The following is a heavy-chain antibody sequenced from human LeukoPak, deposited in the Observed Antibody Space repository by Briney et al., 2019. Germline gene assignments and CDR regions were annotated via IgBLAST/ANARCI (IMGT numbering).Heavy chain of an antibody. J-gene: IGHJ4*02. CDR1: GGSISSGGYY. CDR2: IYYSGST. CDR3: ARSAGVSRITMVRGVTKFDY. D-gene: IGHD3-10*01. V-gene: IGHV4-31*03. Sequence: SETLSLTCTVSGGSISSGGYYWSWIRQHPGKGLEWIGYIYYSGSTYYNPSLKSRVTISVDTSKNQFSLKLSSVTAADTAVYYCARSAGVSRITMVRGVTKFDYWGQGTLVTVSS.